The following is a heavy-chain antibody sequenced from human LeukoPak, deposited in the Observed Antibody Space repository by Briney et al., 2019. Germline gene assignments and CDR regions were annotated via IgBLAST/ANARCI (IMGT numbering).Heavy chain of an antibody. D-gene: IGHD6-19*01. V-gene: IGHV1-2*02. CDR3: ASFGSHSSGMVAADY. J-gene: IGHJ4*02. Sequence: ASVKVSCKASGYTFTGYYMHWVRQAPGQGPEWMGWINPNSGGTSYALKFQGRVTMTSDTSISTAYMDLSRLRSDDMAVYYCASFGSHSSGMVAADYWGQGTLVTVSS. CDR1: GYTFTGYY. CDR2: INPNSGGT.